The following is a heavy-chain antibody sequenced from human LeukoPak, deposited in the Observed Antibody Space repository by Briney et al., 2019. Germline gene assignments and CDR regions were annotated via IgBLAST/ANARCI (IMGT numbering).Heavy chain of an antibody. CDR1: GGSISSGGYS. CDR3: ARIHNPATGTTSTPLYYFDY. D-gene: IGHD1-1*01. J-gene: IGHJ4*02. Sequence: SETLSLTCAVSGGSISSGGYSWSWIRQPPGKGLEWIGYIYHSGSTYYNPSLKSRVTISVDRSKNQFSLNLSSVTAADTAVYYCARIHNPATGTTSTPLYYFDYWGQGTLVTVSS. CDR2: IYHSGST. V-gene: IGHV4-30-2*01.